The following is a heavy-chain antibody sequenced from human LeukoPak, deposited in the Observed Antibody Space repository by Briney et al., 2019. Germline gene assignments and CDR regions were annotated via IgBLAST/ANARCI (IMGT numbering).Heavy chain of an antibody. CDR3: ARGEGLLWFGETRYWYFDL. V-gene: IGHV7-4-1*02. CDR2: INTNTGNP. J-gene: IGHJ2*01. CDR1: GYTFTSYA. Sequence: ASVKVSCKASGYTFTSYAMNWVRQAPGQGLEWMGWINTNTGNPTYAQGFTGRFVFSLDTSVSTAYLQISSLKAEDTAVYYCARGEGLLWFGETRYWYFDLWGRGTLVTVSS. D-gene: IGHD3-10*01.